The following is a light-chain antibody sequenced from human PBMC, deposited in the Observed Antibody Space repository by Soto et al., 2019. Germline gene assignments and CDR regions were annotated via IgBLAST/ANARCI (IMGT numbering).Light chain of an antibody. Sequence: ENVLTQSPATLSLSPGERATLSCRASQSVNIYLAWYQQKPGQAPRLLIHDASNRATGIPARFSGSGSGTDFTLTISSLEPEDFAVYYCQQRSSWPLTFGGGTTVEIK. V-gene: IGKV3-11*01. CDR1: QSVNIY. CDR3: QQRSSWPLT. CDR2: DAS. J-gene: IGKJ4*01.